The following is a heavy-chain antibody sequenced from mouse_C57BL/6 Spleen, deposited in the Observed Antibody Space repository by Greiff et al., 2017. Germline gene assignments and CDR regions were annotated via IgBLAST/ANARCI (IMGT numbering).Heavy chain of an antibody. CDR3: AREATVGKTFDY. J-gene: IGHJ2*01. Sequence: VQLQQPVPALFPPFPSFPFSFKSSGYTFTSYWMHWVKQRPGQGLEWIGMIHPNSGSTNYNEKFKSKATLTVDKSSSTAYMQLSSLTSEDSAVYYCAREATVGKTFDYWGQGTTLTVSS. CDR1: GYTFTSYW. V-gene: IGHV1-64*01. D-gene: IGHD1-1*01. CDR2: IHPNSGST.